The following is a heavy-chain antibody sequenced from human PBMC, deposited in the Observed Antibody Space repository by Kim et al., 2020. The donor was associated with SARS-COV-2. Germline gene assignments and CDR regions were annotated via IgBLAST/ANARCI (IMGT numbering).Heavy chain of an antibody. CDR2: TYYRSKWYN. Sequence: SQTLSLTCAISGDSVSSNIAAWNWIRQSPSRGLEWLGSTYYRSKWYNDYAVSVKSRITINPDTSKNQFSLQLNSVTPEDTAVYYCAAGGSSWPGVGWFDPWGQGTLVTVAS. CDR3: AAGGSSWPGVGWFDP. CDR1: GDSVSSNIAA. J-gene: IGHJ5*02. D-gene: IGHD6-13*01. V-gene: IGHV6-1*01.